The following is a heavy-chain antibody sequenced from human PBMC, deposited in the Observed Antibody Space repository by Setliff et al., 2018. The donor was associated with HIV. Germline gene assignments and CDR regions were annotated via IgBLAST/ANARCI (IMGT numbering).Heavy chain of an antibody. CDR2: MNPDSRNT. V-gene: IGHV1-8*02. Sequence: ASVKVSCKPPGYTFTNYDINWVRQAAGQGLEWMGWMNPDSRNTGYAQRFEGSVTMTWDTSISTAYMELNNVKFEDTAVYYCARDSDNFWSGYYAAFDYWGQGALVTVSS. CDR3: ARDSDNFWSGYYAAFDY. J-gene: IGHJ4*02. D-gene: IGHD3-3*01. CDR1: GYTFTNYD.